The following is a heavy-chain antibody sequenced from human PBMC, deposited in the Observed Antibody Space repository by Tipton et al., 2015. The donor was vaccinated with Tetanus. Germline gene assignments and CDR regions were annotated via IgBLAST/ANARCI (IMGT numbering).Heavy chain of an antibody. CDR3: ARGGVDCTNGVCYRIFDY. Sequence: TLSLTCAVYGGSFSGYYWSWIRQPPGKGLEWIGEINHSGSTNYNPSLKSRVTISVDTSKNQFSLKLSSVTAADTAVYYCARGGVDCTNGVCYRIFDYWGQGTLVTVSS. J-gene: IGHJ4*02. V-gene: IGHV4-34*01. D-gene: IGHD2-8*01. CDR2: INHSGST. CDR1: GGSFSGYY.